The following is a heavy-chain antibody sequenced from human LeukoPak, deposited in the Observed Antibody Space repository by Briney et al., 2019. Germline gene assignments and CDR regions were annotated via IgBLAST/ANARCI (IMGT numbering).Heavy chain of an antibody. J-gene: IGHJ5*02. D-gene: IGHD3-22*01. CDR2: INPNSGGT. V-gene: IGHV1-2*02. CDR1: GYTFPGYY. CDR3: ARARTYYYDSSGYKVNWFDP. Sequence: VASVKVSCKASGYTFPGYYMHWVRQAPGQGLEWMGWINPNSGGTNYAQKFQGRVTMTRDTSISTAYMELSRLRSDDTAVYYCARARTYYYDSSGYKVNWFDPWGQGTLVTVSS.